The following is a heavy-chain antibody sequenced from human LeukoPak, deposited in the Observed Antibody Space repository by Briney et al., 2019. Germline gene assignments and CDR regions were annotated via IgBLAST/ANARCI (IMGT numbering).Heavy chain of an antibody. V-gene: IGHV4-38-2*02. CDR2: IYHSGIT. Sequence: PSETLSLTCTVSDYSISSGYGYYWGWIRQPPGKGLEWIGNIYHSGITYYNHFNSSLKSRVTISIDTSKNQFSLRLTSVTAADTAVYCATLVSTRYYFDYWGQGTLVPVSS. D-gene: IGHD5/OR15-5a*01. J-gene: IGHJ4*02. CDR3: ATLVSTRYYFDY. CDR1: DYSISSGYGYY.